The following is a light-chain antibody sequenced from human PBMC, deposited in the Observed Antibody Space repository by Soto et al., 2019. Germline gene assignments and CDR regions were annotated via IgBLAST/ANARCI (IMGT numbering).Light chain of an antibody. CDR1: QSVSSN. Sequence: EIVMTQSPATLSVSPGERATLSCRASQSVSSNLAWYQQKPGQAPRLLIYGASTSATGSPARFSGSGSGTEFTLTISSLQSEDVAFYYCQQYNNCPPYTFGQGTKLEIK. V-gene: IGKV3-15*01. CDR2: GAS. CDR3: QQYNNCPPYT. J-gene: IGKJ2*01.